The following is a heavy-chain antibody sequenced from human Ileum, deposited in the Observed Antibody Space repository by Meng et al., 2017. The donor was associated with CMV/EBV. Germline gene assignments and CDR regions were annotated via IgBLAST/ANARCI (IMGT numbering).Heavy chain of an antibody. D-gene: IGHD1-26*01. V-gene: IGHV4-39*07. CDR3: ARDLTNKWFYY. Sequence: QLPLQGSGPGLVKPAETLSLTCTASGDPISSGSHSWAWFRQPPGKRLEWIGSMYFSGIADYNPSLKSRVTISLHATQKQFSLRLTSVTAADSAVYFCARDLTNKWFYYWGQGTLVTVSS. CDR1: GDPISSGSHS. CDR2: MYFSGIA. J-gene: IGHJ4*02.